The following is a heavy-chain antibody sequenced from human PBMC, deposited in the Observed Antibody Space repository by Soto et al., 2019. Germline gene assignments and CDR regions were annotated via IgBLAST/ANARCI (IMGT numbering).Heavy chain of an antibody. CDR1: GFTFSSYA. CDR3: AKDSRAGTRPQRGDTFDY. Sequence: EVQLLESGGGLVQPGGSLRLSCAASGFTFSSYAMNWVRQAPRKGLEWASAISGSGGSSYYPDSLKGPFTISRDHSKNTEYLQMNSLRAEDTAVYYCAKDSRAGTRPQRGDTFDYWGQGTLVTVSS. D-gene: IGHD5-18*01. J-gene: IGHJ4*02. V-gene: IGHV3-23*01. CDR2: ISGSGGSS.